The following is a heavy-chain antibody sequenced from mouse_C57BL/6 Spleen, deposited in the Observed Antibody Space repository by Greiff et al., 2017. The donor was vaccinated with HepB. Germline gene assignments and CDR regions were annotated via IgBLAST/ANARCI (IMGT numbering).Heavy chain of an antibody. CDR2: IDPNSGGT. J-gene: IGHJ2*01. V-gene: IGHV1-72*01. D-gene: IGHD1-1*01. CDR1: GYTFTSYW. CDR3: ARGRFTTVVAPYFDY. Sequence: VQLQQPGAELVKPGASVKLSCKASGYTFTSYWMHWVKQRPGRGLEWIGRIDPNSGGTKYNEKFKSKATLTVDKPSSTAYMQLSSLTSEDSAVYYCARGRFTTVVAPYFDYWGQGTTLTVSS.